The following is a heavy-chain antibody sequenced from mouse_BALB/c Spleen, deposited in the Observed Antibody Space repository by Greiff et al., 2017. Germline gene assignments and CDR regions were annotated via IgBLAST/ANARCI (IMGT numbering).Heavy chain of an antibody. CDR3: ARGSYYGKGGLDY. CDR1: GFSLTGYG. V-gene: IGHV2-6-7*01. Sequence: QVQLKESGPGLVAPSQSLSITCTVSGFSLTGYGVNWVRQPPGKGLEWLGMIWGDGSTDYNSALKSRLSISKDNSKSQVFLKMNSLQTDDTARYYCARGSYYGKGGLDYWGQGTTLTVSS. J-gene: IGHJ2*01. D-gene: IGHD2-10*01. CDR2: IWGDGST.